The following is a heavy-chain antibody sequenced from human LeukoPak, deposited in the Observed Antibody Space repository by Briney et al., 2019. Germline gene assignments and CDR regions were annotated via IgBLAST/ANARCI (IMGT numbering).Heavy chain of an antibody. Sequence: PGGSLRLSCAASGFTFSSYSMNWVLQAPGKGLEWVSSISSSSSYIYYADSVKGRFTISRDNARNSLYLQMNSLRAEDTAVYYCARDRGILTGYYHLGSDYWGQGTLVTVSS. CDR1: GFTFSSYS. CDR3: ARDRGILTGYYHLGSDY. CDR2: ISSSSSYI. D-gene: IGHD3-9*01. J-gene: IGHJ4*02. V-gene: IGHV3-21*01.